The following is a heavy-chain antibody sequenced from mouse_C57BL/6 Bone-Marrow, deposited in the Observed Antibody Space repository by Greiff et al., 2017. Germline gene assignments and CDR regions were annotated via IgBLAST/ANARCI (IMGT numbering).Heavy chain of an antibody. Sequence: QVQLQQPGAELVKPGASVKMSCKASGYTFTSYWITWVKQRPGQGLEWIGDIYPGSGSTNYNEKFKSKATLTVDTSSSTAYMQRSSRTSEDSAVYYCARRGTTVPLDYWGQGTTLTVSS. CDR2: IYPGSGST. D-gene: IGHD1-1*01. J-gene: IGHJ2*01. CDR3: ARRGTTVPLDY. CDR1: GYTFTSYW. V-gene: IGHV1-55*01.